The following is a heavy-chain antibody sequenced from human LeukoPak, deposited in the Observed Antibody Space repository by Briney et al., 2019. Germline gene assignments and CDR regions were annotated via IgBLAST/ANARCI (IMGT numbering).Heavy chain of an antibody. CDR2: INPNSGGT. J-gene: IGHJ4*02. V-gene: IGHV1-2*02. Sequence: GASVKVSCKASGYTFTGYYMHWVRQAPGQGLEWMGWINPNSGGTNYAQKFQGRVTMTRDTSISTAYMEPSRLRSDDTAVYYCARAGAPLIAAALLFDYWGQGTLVTVSS. D-gene: IGHD6-13*01. CDR1: GYTFTGYY. CDR3: ARAGAPLIAAALLFDY.